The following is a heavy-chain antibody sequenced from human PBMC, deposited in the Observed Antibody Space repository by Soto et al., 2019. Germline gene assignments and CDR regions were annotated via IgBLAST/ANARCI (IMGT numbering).Heavy chain of an antibody. CDR1: GGSISSYY. CDR3: AREGTGYYDILTGGNWFDP. CDR2: IYYSGST. V-gene: IGHV4-59*01. D-gene: IGHD3-9*01. J-gene: IGHJ5*02. Sequence: QVQLQESGPGLVKPSETLSLTCTVSGGSISSYYWSWIRQPPGKGLEWIGYIYYSGSTNYNPSLKSRGPISVDTSKNQFSLKLSSATAADTAVYYCAREGTGYYDILTGGNWFDPWGQGTLVTVSS.